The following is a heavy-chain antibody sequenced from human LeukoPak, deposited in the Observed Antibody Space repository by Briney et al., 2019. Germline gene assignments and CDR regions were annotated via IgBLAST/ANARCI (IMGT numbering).Heavy chain of an antibody. CDR1: GGSVSSGSYY. Sequence: SETLSLTCTVSGGSVSSGSYYWSWIRQPPGKGLEWIGYIYYSGSTNYNPSLKSRVTISVDTSKNQFSLKLSSVTAADTAVYYCARGPLSGSFYTFDYWGQGTLVTVSS. CDR3: ARGPLSGSFYTFDY. V-gene: IGHV4-61*01. D-gene: IGHD1-26*01. CDR2: IYYSGST. J-gene: IGHJ4*02.